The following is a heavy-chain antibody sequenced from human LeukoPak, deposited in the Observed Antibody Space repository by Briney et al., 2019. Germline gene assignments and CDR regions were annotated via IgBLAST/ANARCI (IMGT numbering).Heavy chain of an antibody. D-gene: IGHD3-16*02. J-gene: IGHJ4*02. Sequence: SETLSLTCTVSGGSISSYYWNWIRQPPGKGLEWIGYVFYSGSTNYNPSFKSRVTISVDTSKNQFSLKLSSVTAADTAVYYCARPNYDYVWGSYRHWGQGTLVTVSS. V-gene: IGHV4-59*12. CDR1: GGSISSYY. CDR3: ARPNYDYVWGSYRH. CDR2: VFYSGST.